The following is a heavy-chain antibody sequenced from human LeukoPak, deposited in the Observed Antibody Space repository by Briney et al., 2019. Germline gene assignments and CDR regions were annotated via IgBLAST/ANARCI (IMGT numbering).Heavy chain of an antibody. CDR2: IYYDGNT. J-gene: IGHJ4*02. CDR1: GDSTGSSSYY. CDR3: ARSGRITMVRGVIPFDY. D-gene: IGHD3-10*01. V-gene: IGHV4-39*07. Sequence: SETLSLTCTVSGDSTGSSSYYWGWVRQPPGKGLEWIGTIYYDGNTYYNPSLKSRVTISVDTSKNQFSLKLSSVTAADTAVYYCARSGRITMVRGVIPFDYWGQGTLVTVSS.